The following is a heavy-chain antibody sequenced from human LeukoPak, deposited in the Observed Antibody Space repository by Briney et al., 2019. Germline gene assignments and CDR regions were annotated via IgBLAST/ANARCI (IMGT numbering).Heavy chain of an antibody. CDR2: IYSGGST. J-gene: IGHJ4*02. CDR1: GFTVSSNY. V-gene: IGHV3-53*01. D-gene: IGHD3-22*01. CDR3: ARVSTSDYYYDSSGYYYFDY. Sequence: GGSLRLSCAASGFTVSSNYMSWVRQAPGKGLEWVSVIYSGGSTYYADSVKGRFTISRDNSKNTLYLQMNSLRAEDTAVYYCARVSTSDYYYDSSGYYYFDYWGQGTLVTVSP.